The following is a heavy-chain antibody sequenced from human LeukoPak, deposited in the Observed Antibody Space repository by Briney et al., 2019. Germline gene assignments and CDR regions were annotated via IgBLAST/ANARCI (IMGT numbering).Heavy chain of an antibody. CDR3: AGARPDSSGHYFFDY. D-gene: IGHD6-19*01. CDR1: GFPFSGDW. Sequence: GGSLRLSCAVSGFPFSGDWMAWVRQAPGKGLEWVGRIRNKANSYSTEYAASVKGRFTFSRDDSKNSLHLQMNSLKTEDTAVYYCAGARPDSSGHYFFDYWGQGTLVTVSS. CDR2: IRNKANSYST. V-gene: IGHV3-72*01. J-gene: IGHJ4*02.